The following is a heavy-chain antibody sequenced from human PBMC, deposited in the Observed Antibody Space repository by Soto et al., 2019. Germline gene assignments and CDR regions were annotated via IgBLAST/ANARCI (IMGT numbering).Heavy chain of an antibody. V-gene: IGHV1-3*01. CDR2: INVDNGDT. J-gene: IGHJ5*02. Sequence: ASVKVSCKASGYSFRSYGIQWVRQAPGQSLEWMGWINVDNGDTKYSQNFQDRVTILRDTSASTVYMELSSLRTEDTAVYYCARVGLKYLRWFDPWGQGSLVTVSS. CDR3: ARVGLKYLRWFDP. D-gene: IGHD6-6*01. CDR1: GYSFRSYG.